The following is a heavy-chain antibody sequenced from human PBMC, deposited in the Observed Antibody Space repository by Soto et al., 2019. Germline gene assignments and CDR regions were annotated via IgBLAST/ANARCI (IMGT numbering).Heavy chain of an antibody. CDR2: ISPKSGGT. J-gene: IGHJ4*02. D-gene: IGHD2-21*02. Sequence: ASVKVSCKAGGYTFSDYYMHWVRQAPGQGFEWMGRISPKSGGTNYAQKFQGRVRMTWDTSLKTAYMELSSLKSDDTAVYYCARPPGYISDWHYFDLWGQGTLVTVSS. V-gene: IGHV1-2*02. CDR1: GYTFSDYY. CDR3: ARPPGYISDWHYFDL.